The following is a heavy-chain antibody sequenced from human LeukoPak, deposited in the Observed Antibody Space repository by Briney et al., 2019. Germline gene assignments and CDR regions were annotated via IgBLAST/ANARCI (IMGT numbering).Heavy chain of an antibody. J-gene: IGHJ3*02. V-gene: IGHV3-30*18. Sequence: GGSLRLSCAASGFTFSSYGMHWVRQAPGKGLEWVAVISYDGSNKYYADSVKGRFTISRDNSKNTLYLQMNSLRAEDTAVYYCAKGGWLQLKSDAFDIWGQGTMVTVSS. D-gene: IGHD5-24*01. CDR3: AKGGWLQLKSDAFDI. CDR2: ISYDGSNK. CDR1: GFTFSSYG.